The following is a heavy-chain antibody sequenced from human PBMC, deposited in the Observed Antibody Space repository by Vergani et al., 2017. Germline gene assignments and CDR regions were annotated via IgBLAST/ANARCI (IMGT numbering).Heavy chain of an antibody. V-gene: IGHV4-59*06. CDR2: IYYSGST. J-gene: IGHJ6*02. D-gene: IGHD5-12*01. CDR3: ASAPYIVATVRYYYGMDV. Sequence: QVQLQESGPGLVKPSETLSLTCTVSGGSFNTYYWSWIRQPPGKGLEWIGYIYYSGSTYYNPSLKSRVTISVDTSKNQFSLKLSSVTAADTAVYYCASAPYIVATVRYYYGMDVWGQGTTVTVSS. CDR1: GGSFNTYY.